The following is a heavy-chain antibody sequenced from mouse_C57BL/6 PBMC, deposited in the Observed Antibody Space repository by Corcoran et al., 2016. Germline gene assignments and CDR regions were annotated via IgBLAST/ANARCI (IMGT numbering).Heavy chain of an antibody. CDR2: INPNNGGT. J-gene: IGHJ3*01. D-gene: IGHD1-1*01. Sequence: EVQLQQSGPELVKPGASVKIPCKASGYTFTDYNMDWVKQSHGKSLEWIGDINPNNGGTIYNQKFKGKATLTVDKSSSTAYMELRSMTSEDTAVYYCARTLFITTVGFAYWGQGTLVTVSA. V-gene: IGHV1-18*01. CDR3: ARTLFITTVGFAY. CDR1: GYTFTDYN.